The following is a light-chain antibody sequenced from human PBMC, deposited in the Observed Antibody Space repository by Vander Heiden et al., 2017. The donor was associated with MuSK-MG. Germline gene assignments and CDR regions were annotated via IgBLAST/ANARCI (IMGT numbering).Light chain of an antibody. Sequence: SYELTQPPSVSVSPGQTASITCSGDKLGDKYACWYQQKPGQAPVLVIYQDSKRPSGIPERFSGYNSGNTATLTISGTQAMDEDDYYCQALDSSTVVFGGGTKLTVL. CDR1: KLGDKY. J-gene: IGLJ2*01. CDR3: QALDSSTVV. CDR2: QDS. V-gene: IGLV3-1*01.